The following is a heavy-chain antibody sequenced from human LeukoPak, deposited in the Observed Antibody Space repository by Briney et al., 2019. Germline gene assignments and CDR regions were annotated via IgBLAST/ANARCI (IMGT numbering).Heavy chain of an antibody. Sequence: PSETLSLTCTVSGASISSSTDYWGWIRQPPGKGLEWIANIYYSGSTYYNPSLKSRVTISVDTSKNQFSLKLTSVTAADTAFYYCARVRAAAIPYYFDSWGQGTLVTVSS. D-gene: IGHD6-13*01. CDR3: ARVRAAAIPYYFDS. V-gene: IGHV4-39*07. J-gene: IGHJ4*02. CDR1: GASISSSTDY. CDR2: IYYSGST.